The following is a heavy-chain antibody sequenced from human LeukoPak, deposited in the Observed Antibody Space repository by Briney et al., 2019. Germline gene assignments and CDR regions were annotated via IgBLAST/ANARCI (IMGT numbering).Heavy chain of an antibody. Sequence: PSETLSLTCTVSGGSISSSSYYWGWIRQPPGKGLEWIGSIYCGSSYYTPSLKSRLTISVDTSKDQFSLKLTSVTAADTAVYYCAASGYSTRWYYYDFWGQGTLVTVSS. J-gene: IGHJ4*02. V-gene: IGHV4-39*01. CDR3: AASGYSTRWYYYDF. CDR1: GGSISSSSYY. CDR2: IYCGSS. D-gene: IGHD2-8*01.